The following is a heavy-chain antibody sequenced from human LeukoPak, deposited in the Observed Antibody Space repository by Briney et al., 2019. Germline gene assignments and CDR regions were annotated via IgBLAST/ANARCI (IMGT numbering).Heavy chain of an antibody. J-gene: IGHJ4*02. CDR1: GFTFSNYA. V-gene: IGHV3-30*04. Sequence: SGGSLRLSCAASGFTFSNYAMHWVRQAPGKGLGWVAVISSDGSSKYYTDSVKDRFTISRDNSKNTLYLQMNSLRPEDTAVYYCARAWDYYGSGSYPDYWGQGTLVTVSS. D-gene: IGHD3-10*01. CDR2: ISSDGSSK. CDR3: ARAWDYYGSGSYPDY.